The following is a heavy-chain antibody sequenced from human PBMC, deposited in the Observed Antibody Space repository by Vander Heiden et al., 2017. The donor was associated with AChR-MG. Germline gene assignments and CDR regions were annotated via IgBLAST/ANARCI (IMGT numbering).Heavy chain of an antibody. V-gene: IGHV1-18*01. CDR1: RYTFTSYG. CDR2: ISAYNGNT. D-gene: IGHD6-6*01. J-gene: IGHJ4*02. CDR3: ARDHTSSSFDY. Sequence: VCCKASRYTFTSYGISWVRQAPGQGLEWMGWISAYNGNTDYAQKLQGRVTMTTDTSTSTAYMELRSLRSDDTAVYYCARDHTSSSFDYWGQGTLVTVSS.